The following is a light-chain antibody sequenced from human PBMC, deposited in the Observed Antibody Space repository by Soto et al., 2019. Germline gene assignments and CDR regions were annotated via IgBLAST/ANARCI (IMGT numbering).Light chain of an antibody. CDR3: QPLNSDPLT. J-gene: IGKJ1*01. CDR1: QGISSD. Sequence: IQLTQSPYSLSATVGDRVTITCRASQGISSDLAWYQQKPGKAPTLLIYAASTLQSGVPSRFSGSGSGTDFTLTISSLQPEDFATYYCQPLNSDPLTFDQWTNVEIK. CDR2: AAS. V-gene: IGKV1-9*01.